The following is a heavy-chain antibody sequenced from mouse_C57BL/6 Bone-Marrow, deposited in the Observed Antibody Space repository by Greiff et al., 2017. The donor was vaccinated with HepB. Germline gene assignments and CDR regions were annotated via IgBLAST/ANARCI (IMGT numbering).Heavy chain of an antibody. CDR3: ASPRLITTVPYYYAMDY. D-gene: IGHD1-1*01. Sequence: QVQLKQPGAELVKPGASVKVSCKASGYTFTSYWMHWVKQRPGQGLEWIGRIHPSDSDTNYNQKFKGKATLTVDKSSSTAYIQLSSLTSEDSAVYYCASPRLITTVPYYYAMDYWGQGTSVTVSS. V-gene: IGHV1-74*01. CDR2: IHPSDSDT. J-gene: IGHJ4*01. CDR1: GYTFTSYW.